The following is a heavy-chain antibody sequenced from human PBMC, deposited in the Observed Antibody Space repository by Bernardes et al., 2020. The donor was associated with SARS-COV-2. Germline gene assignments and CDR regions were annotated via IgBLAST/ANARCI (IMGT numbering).Heavy chain of an antibody. D-gene: IGHD6-13*01. J-gene: IGHJ6*02. CDR2: LWYDGTNK. V-gene: IGHV3-33*01. CDR3: ASRWLLYSSP. CDR1: GFTFSRFG. Sequence: SLRLSCAASGFTFSRFGMHWVRQSPGRGLEWVANLWYDGTNKYYAEFVQGRFSISRDNSKDTLYLQMNSLRAEDTAVYFCASRWLLYSSPWGQGTTVTVSS.